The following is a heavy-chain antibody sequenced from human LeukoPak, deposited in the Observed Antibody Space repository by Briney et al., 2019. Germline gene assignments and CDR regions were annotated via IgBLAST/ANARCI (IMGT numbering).Heavy chain of an antibody. CDR3: TRRAYYDSSGYYPTLDY. CDR1: GGSISSYY. CDR2: IYTSGST. D-gene: IGHD3-22*01. Sequence: PSETLSLTCTVSGGSISSYYWSWIRQPAGKGLEWIGRIYTSGSTNYNPSLKSRVTISVDTSKNQFSLKLSSVTAADTAVYYCTRRAYYDSSGYYPTLDYWGQGTLVTVSS. J-gene: IGHJ4*02. V-gene: IGHV4-4*07.